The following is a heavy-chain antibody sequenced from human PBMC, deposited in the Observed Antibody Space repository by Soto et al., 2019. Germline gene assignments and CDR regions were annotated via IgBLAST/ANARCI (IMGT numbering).Heavy chain of an antibody. Sequence: GGSLRLSCAASGFTFSSYAMHWVRQAPGKGLEWVAVISYDGSNKYYADSVKGRFTISRDNSKNTLYLQMNSLRAEDTAVYYCARVKSAAYSSPYYYYGMDVWGQGTTVTVSS. CDR3: ARVKSAAYSSPYYYYGMDV. D-gene: IGHD6-13*01. CDR2: ISYDGSNK. CDR1: GFTFSSYA. V-gene: IGHV3-30-3*01. J-gene: IGHJ6*02.